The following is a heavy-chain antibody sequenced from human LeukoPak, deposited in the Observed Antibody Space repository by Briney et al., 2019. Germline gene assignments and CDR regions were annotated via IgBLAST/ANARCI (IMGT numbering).Heavy chain of an antibody. J-gene: IGHJ6*02. CDR1: GGTFSSYA. D-gene: IGHD6-13*01. V-gene: IGHV1-69*13. CDR2: IIPIFGTA. CDR3: ATVIVAAAGHYYYYGMDV. Sequence: SVKVSCKASGGTFSSYAISWVRQAPGQGLEWMGGIIPIFGTANYAQKFQGRVTITADESTSTAYMELSSLRSEDTAVYYCATVIVAAAGHYYYYGMDVWGQGTTVTVSS.